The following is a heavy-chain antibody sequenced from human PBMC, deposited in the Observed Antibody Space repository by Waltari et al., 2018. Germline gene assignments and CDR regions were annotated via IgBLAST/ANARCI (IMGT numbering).Heavy chain of an antibody. J-gene: IGHJ6*02. D-gene: IGHD3-16*02. V-gene: IGHV3-7*01. CDR2: LKQDGSEK. Sequence: EVQLVESGGGLVQPGGSLRLSCAASGFTFSSYWMSWVRQAPGKGLEWGANLKQDGSEKYYVDSVKGRFTISRDNAKNSLYLQMNSLRAEDTAVYYCARVGGREYDYIWGSYRYEVGYYYYGMDVWGQGTTVTVSS. CDR1: GFTFSSYW. CDR3: ARVGGREYDYIWGSYRYEVGYYYYGMDV.